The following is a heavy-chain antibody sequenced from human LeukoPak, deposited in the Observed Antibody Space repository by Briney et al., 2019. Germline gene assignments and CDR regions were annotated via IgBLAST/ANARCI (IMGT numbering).Heavy chain of an antibody. D-gene: IGHD6-25*01. Sequence: ASVKVSCKASGYTFTGYYIHWVRQAPGQGLEWMGWISAYNGDTSYAQNFQGRVTMTTDTSTSTAYMELRSLISDDTAVYYCARDTAATRRPVHFDSWGQGTPVTVSS. CDR3: ARDTAATRRPVHFDS. V-gene: IGHV1-18*04. J-gene: IGHJ4*02. CDR1: GYTFTGYY. CDR2: ISAYNGDT.